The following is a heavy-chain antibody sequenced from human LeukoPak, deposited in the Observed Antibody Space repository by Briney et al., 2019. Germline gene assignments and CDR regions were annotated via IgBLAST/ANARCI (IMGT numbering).Heavy chain of an antibody. CDR1: GYTLTELS. V-gene: IGHV1-24*01. CDR2: FDPEDGET. CDR3: ATSGPYDSSGYRFDY. J-gene: IGHJ4*02. Sequence: ASVKVSCKVSGYTLTELSMHWVRQAPGKGLERMGGFDPEDGETIYAQKFQGRVTMTEDTSTDTAYMELSSLRSEDTAVYYCATSGPYDSSGYRFDYWGQGTLVTVSS. D-gene: IGHD3-22*01.